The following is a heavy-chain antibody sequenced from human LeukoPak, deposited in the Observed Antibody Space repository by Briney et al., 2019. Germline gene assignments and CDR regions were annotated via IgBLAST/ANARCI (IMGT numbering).Heavy chain of an antibody. V-gene: IGHV3-64D*06. J-gene: IGHJ4*02. Sequence: GGSLRLSCSASGFTFSSYTMHWVRQAPGKGLEYVSAISSNGGSTNYADSVKGRFIISRDNSKNTLYLQMSSLRAEDTAVYYCVKPGYSSSWFDYWGQGALVTVSS. CDR1: GFTFSSYT. CDR2: ISSNGGST. D-gene: IGHD6-13*01. CDR3: VKPGYSSSWFDY.